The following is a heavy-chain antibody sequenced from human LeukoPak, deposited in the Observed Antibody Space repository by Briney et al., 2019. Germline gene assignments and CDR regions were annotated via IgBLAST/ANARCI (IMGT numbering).Heavy chain of an antibody. V-gene: IGHV3-11*01. D-gene: IGHD3-10*01. J-gene: IGHJ4*02. CDR1: EFTFSDYY. CDR3: AKIEVRGVIMGDY. Sequence: GGSLRLSCAASEFTFSDYYMSWIRQAPGKGLEWVSYISSSGSTIYYADSVKGRFTISRDNAKNSLYLQMNSLRAEDTAVYYCAKIEVRGVIMGDYWGQGTLVTVSS. CDR2: ISSSGSTI.